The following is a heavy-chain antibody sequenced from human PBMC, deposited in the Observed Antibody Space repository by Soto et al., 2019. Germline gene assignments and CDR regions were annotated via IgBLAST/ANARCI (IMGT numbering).Heavy chain of an antibody. V-gene: IGHV1-8*01. D-gene: IGHD3-3*01. CDR1: GYTFTSYD. J-gene: IGHJ6*02. CDR3: ARAADYDFWSGYYKAYYGMDV. CDR2: MNPNSGNT. Sequence: ASVKVSCKASGYTFTSYDINWVRQATGQGLEWMGWMNPNSGNTGYAQKFQGRVTMTRNTSISTAYMELSSLRSEDTAVYYCARAADYDFWSGYYKAYYGMDVWGQVTTVTVSS.